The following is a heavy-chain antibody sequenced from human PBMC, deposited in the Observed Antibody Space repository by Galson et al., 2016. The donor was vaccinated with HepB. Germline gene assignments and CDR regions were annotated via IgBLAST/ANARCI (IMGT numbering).Heavy chain of an antibody. CDR1: GGSISSYY. Sequence: SETLSLTCTVSGGSISSYYWSWIRQPAGKGLEWIGRIYSSGSTNYNPSLKSRVTMSVDTSKNQLSPKLTSVTAADTAVYYCATYASGYFDYWGQGTLVTVSS. CDR3: ATYASGYFDY. V-gene: IGHV4-4*07. D-gene: IGHD2-2*01. J-gene: IGHJ4*02. CDR2: IYSSGST.